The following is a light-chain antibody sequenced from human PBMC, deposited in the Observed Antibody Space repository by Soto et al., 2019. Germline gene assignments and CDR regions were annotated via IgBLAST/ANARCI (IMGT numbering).Light chain of an antibody. V-gene: IGLV2-14*01. J-gene: IGLJ1*01. Sequence: QSLLTKPASVSLSPGQSITISCTGTSSDIGGFYYVSWYQHHPGKDPKLMIYQVSNRPSGVSNRFSGSKSGNTASLTISGLQAEDEADYFCSSYSSSSTFYVFGAGTKVTVL. CDR1: SSDIGGFYY. CDR3: SSYSSSSTFYV. CDR2: QVS.